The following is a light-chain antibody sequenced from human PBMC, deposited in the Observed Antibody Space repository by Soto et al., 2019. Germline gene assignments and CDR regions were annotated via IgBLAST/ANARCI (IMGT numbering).Light chain of an antibody. CDR2: HAS. Sequence: DIQMTQSPSTLSASVGDRVTITCRASQSISIALAWYQQKPAPAPKLLIYHASTMESGVPSRFSGSGSGTDFTLTISSLQPEDFATYYCQQDYNSPRTFGQGTKVDIK. V-gene: IGKV1-5*01. CDR3: QQDYNSPRT. J-gene: IGKJ1*01. CDR1: QSISIA.